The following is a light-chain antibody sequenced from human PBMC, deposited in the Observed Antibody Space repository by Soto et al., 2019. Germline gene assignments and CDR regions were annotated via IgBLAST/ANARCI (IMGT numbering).Light chain of an antibody. CDR3: QQYNKWPPYT. V-gene: IGKV3-15*01. J-gene: IGKJ2*01. CDR2: GAS. Sequence: EIVMTQSPATLSVSPGDRATLSCRASQSVSSNLAWYQQKPGRAPRLLIYGASSRATGIPARFSGSGSGTEFTLTISSLQSEDFAVYYCQQYNKWPPYTFGQGTKLEIK. CDR1: QSVSSN.